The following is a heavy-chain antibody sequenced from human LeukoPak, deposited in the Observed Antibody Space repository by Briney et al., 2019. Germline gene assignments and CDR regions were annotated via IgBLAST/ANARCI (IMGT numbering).Heavy chain of an antibody. J-gene: IGHJ4*02. V-gene: IGHV4-59*08. D-gene: IGHD3-16*01. CDR2: IYYSGST. Sequence: SETLSLTRTVSGGSISSYYWSWIRQPPGKGLEWIGYIYYSGSTNYNPSLKSRVTISVDTSKNQFSLKLSSVTAADTAVYYCARIPGGYALYYFDYWGQGTLVTVSS. CDR3: ARIPGGYALYYFDY. CDR1: GGSISSYY.